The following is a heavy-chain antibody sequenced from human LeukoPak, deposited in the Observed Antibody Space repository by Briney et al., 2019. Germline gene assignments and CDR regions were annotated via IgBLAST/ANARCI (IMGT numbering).Heavy chain of an antibody. V-gene: IGHV4-39*01. Sequence: PSETLSLTCSVSGVSISSSFYYYGWIRQHPGKGLEWIGSIYYSGSTYYNASLKSRVTISLDTSRNQVSLKLNSVTATDTAVYYCAKSGGYGLIDYWGQGTLVSVSS. CDR3: AKSGGYGLIDY. D-gene: IGHD1-26*01. CDR1: GVSISSSFYY. J-gene: IGHJ4*01. CDR2: IYYSGST.